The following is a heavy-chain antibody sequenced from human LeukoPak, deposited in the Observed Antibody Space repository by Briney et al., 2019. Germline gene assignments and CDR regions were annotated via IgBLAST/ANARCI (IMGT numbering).Heavy chain of an antibody. V-gene: IGHV3-30*19. CDR1: GFTFSSYG. J-gene: IGHJ5*02. D-gene: IGHD6-13*01. Sequence: GGSLRLSCAASGFTFSSYGMHWVRQAPGKGLEWVAVISYDGSNKYYADSVKGRFTISRDNSKNTLYLQMNSLRAEDTAVYYCARGGTGIAAAGTWFDPWGQGTLVTVSS. CDR2: ISYDGSNK. CDR3: ARGGTGIAAAGTWFDP.